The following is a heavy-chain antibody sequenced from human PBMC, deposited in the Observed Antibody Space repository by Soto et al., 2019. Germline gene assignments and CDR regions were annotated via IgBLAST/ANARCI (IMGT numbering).Heavy chain of an antibody. J-gene: IGHJ5*02. D-gene: IGHD3-22*01. CDR3: ATTAAPHYSYDAGYNWFDP. CDR1: GGSISSGDYY. V-gene: IGHV4-61*08. CDR2: IYYSGST. Sequence: SETLSLTCTVSGGSISSGDYYWSWIRQPPGKGLEWIGYIYYSGSTNYNPSLKSRVTISVDTSKNQFPLKLSSVTAADTAVYYCATTAAPHYSYDAGYNWFDPWGQGTLVTVSS.